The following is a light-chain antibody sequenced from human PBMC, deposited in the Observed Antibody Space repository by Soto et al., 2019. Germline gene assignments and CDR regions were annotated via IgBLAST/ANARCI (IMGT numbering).Light chain of an antibody. CDR2: EAS. J-gene: IGKJ3*01. CDR1: PGINTY. CDR3: HTYNSAPFT. V-gene: IGKV1-27*01. Sequence: DIQMSQSPSSLSASVGDRVTITCRASPGINTYLAWYQQSPGKVPKLLIYEASTLQSGIPSRFGGSGSGTHSTLTISSLQPEDFAPYYFHTYNSAPFTFGPAT.